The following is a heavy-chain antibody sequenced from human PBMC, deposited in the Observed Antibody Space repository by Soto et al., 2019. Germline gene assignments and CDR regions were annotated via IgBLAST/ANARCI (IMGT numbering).Heavy chain of an antibody. CDR3: AKGPAIVLVPAAMNYYSGMDV. V-gene: IGHV3-30*18. CDR1: GFTFSSYG. D-gene: IGHD2-2*01. Sequence: QVQLVESGGGVVQPGRSLRLSCAASGFTFSSYGMHWVRQAPGKGLEWVAVISYDGSNKYYADSVKGRFTISRDNSKNXLXLXXTSLRAEYTAVYYCAKGPAIVLVPAAMNYYSGMDVWGQGTTVTVSS. J-gene: IGHJ6*02. CDR2: ISYDGSNK.